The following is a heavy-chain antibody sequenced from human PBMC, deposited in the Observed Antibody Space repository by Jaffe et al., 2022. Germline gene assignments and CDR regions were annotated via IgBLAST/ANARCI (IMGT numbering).Heavy chain of an antibody. J-gene: IGHJ3*02. V-gene: IGHV3-9*01. CDR3: AKDRTVTTGLAFDI. D-gene: IGHD4-17*01. CDR1: GFTFDDYA. Sequence: EVQLVESGGGLVQPGRSLRLSCAASGFTFDDYAMHWVRQAPGKGLEWVSGISWNSGSIGYADSVKGRFTISRDNAKNSLYLQMNSLRAEDTALYYCAKDRTVTTGLAFDIWGQGTMVTVSS. CDR2: ISWNSGSI.